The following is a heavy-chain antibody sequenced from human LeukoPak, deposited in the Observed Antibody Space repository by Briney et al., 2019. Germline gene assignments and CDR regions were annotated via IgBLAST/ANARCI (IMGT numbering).Heavy chain of an antibody. CDR1: GSSISRGGYY. J-gene: IGHJ3*02. CDR3: ARDRGYSYGCDAFDI. Sequence: SETLSLTCTVSGSSISRGGYYWSWIRQHPGKGLEYIGYIYYSGSIYYNPSLKSRVTISLDPSKNQFSLKLSSVTAADTAVYYCARDRGYSYGCDAFDIWGQGTMVTVSS. CDR2: IYYSGSI. D-gene: IGHD5-18*01. V-gene: IGHV4-31*03.